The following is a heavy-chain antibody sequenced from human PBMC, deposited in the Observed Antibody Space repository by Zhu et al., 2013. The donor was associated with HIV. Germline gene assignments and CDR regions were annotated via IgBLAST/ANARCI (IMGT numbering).Heavy chain of an antibody. CDR3: ARAASRHCDKRRCYWGTQNL. J-gene: IGHJ4*03. CDR1: GDTLRDSD. CDR2: MNPRSENT. V-gene: IGHV1-8*01. Sequence: QGQLVQSAAAVEEPGATLRVSCRAFGDTLRDSDVHWVRQAPGQGLEWMGWMNPRSENTGSHPRFQDRITMTWDTSTGTAHLEVTRLTSVDTALYFCARAASRHCDKRRCYWGTQNLWGQGIHVTVSS. D-gene: IGHD2-2*01.